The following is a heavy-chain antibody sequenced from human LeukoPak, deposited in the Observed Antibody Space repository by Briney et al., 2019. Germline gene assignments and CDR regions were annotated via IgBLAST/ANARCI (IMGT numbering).Heavy chain of an antibody. J-gene: IGHJ4*02. Sequence: GGSLRLSCAASGFTFSSYAMSWVRQAPGKGLEWVSAISGSGSSTYYADSVKGRFTISRDNSKNTLYLQMDSLRAEDTAVYYCAKDLGDSGPTPDSDYWGQGTLVTVSS. CDR3: AKDLGDSGPTPDSDY. CDR1: GFTFSSYA. V-gene: IGHV3-23*01. D-gene: IGHD1-26*01. CDR2: ISGSGSST.